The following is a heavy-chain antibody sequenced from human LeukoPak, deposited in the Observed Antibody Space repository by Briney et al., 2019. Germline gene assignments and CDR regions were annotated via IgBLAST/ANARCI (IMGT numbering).Heavy chain of an antibody. CDR2: ISSGSSYI. J-gene: IGHJ4*02. V-gene: IGHV3-21*01. Sequence: GGSLRLSCAASGFTFSSYSMNWVRQAPGKGLEWVSSISSGSSYIYYADSVKGRFTISRDNAKNSLYLQMNSLRAEDTAVYYCARGGYSYGGSYYFDYWGQGALVTVSS. CDR1: GFTFSSYS. CDR3: ARGGYSYGGSYYFDY. D-gene: IGHD5-18*01.